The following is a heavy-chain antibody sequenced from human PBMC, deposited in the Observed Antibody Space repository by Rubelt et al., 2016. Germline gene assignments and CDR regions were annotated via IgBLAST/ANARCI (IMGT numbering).Heavy chain of an antibody. V-gene: IGHV3-30*04. CDR2: ISYDGRNN. J-gene: IGHJ4*02. Sequence: VQLVESGGGVVQPGRSLRLSCAVSGFPFSSYAMHWVRQAPGKGLEWVSVISYDGRNNYYADSVKGRFTISRDNSKNTLYLQMNSVGAEDTAVYYCARDRKQWLPGGRLDYWGQGTLVTVSS. CDR1: GFPFSSYA. D-gene: IGHD6-19*01. CDR3: ARDRKQWLPGGRLDY.